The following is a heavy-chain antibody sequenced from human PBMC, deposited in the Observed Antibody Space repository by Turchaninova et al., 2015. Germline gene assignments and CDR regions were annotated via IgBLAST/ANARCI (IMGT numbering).Heavy chain of an antibody. Sequence: QVQLVQSGAEVKKPGASVKVSCKASGYTFTTYDINWVRQATGQGLEWMGWMNPNSGNTAYTQTXXGSXXXTSXXSISXAYMEXXSLXSXDTAVYYXXXGRGYCSSTXGLMXXWGKGTTVTXSS. J-gene: IGHJ6*04. V-gene: IGHV1-8*03. D-gene: IGHD2-2*01. CDR3: XXGRGYCSSTXGLMXX. CDR2: MNPNSGNT. CDR1: GYTFTTYD.